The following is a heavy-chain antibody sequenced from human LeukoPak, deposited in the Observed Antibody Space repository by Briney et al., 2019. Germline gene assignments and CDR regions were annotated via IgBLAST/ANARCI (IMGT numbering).Heavy chain of an antibody. Sequence: PGGSLRLSCVASGFTFSSYWMAWVRQAPGKGLEWVANMKQDGSAKHYADSVEGRFSISRDNSKKSVYLQMDSMRAEDTALYYCARDNVGALDYWGHGTLVTVSS. CDR1: GFTFSSYW. V-gene: IGHV3-7*01. CDR3: ARDNVGALDY. J-gene: IGHJ4*01. D-gene: IGHD1-26*01. CDR2: MKQDGSAK.